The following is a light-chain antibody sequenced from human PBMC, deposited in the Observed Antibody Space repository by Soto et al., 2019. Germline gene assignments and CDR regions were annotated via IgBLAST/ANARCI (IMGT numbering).Light chain of an antibody. CDR3: QQYGSSVIT. CDR1: QSITNNF. V-gene: IGKV3-20*01. J-gene: IGKJ5*01. Sequence: EVVLTQSPGTLSLSPGDRATLSCRASQSITNNFLAWYQHKPGQAPRLLIYGASSRATGIPDRFSGSGSGTDFTLTISRLEPEEFAAYHCQQYGSSVITFGHGTRLDIK. CDR2: GAS.